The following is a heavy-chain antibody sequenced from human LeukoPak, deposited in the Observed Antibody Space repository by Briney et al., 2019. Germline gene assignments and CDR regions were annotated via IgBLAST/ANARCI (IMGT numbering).Heavy chain of an antibody. CDR1: GGSISSYQ. Sequence: SETLSLTCTVSGGSISSYQWSWLRQPPGKGLEWLGNIYYSGSANYNPSLKSRVIISVDTSKNQFSLKLSPVIAADTALYYCARVGVDYSGNIIKYFFDYWGQGTLVTVSS. CDR2: IYYSGSA. V-gene: IGHV4-59*01. CDR3: ARVGVDYSGNIIKYFFDY. J-gene: IGHJ4*02. D-gene: IGHD4-23*01.